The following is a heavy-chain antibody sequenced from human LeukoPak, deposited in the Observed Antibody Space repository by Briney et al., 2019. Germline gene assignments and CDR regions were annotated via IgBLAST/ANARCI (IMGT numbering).Heavy chain of an antibody. V-gene: IGHV3-23*01. J-gene: IGHJ4*02. Sequence: GGSLRLSCAASGFTFSSYGMHWVRQAPGKGLEWVSAISGSGGSTYYADSVKGRFTISRDNSKNTLYLQMNSLRAEDTAVYYCALYPNYGDYDGVNWGQGTLVTVSS. CDR3: ALYPNYGDYDGVN. CDR2: ISGSGGST. CDR1: GFTFSSYG. D-gene: IGHD4-17*01.